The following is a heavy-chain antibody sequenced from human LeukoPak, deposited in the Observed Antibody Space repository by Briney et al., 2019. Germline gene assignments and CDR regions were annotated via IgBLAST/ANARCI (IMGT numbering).Heavy chain of an antibody. V-gene: IGHV3-7*01. Sequence: GGSLRLSCVASGFTFTNYFMTWVRQAPGTGLEWVALIRQDGSDKYYVDSVKGRFTISRDNANNLLFLQMNSLRVDDTAVYYCGRGAALNWNSGGIDYWGQGTLVTVSS. CDR2: IRQDGSDK. CDR1: GFTFTNYF. J-gene: IGHJ4*02. CDR3: GRGAALNWNSGGIDY. D-gene: IGHD1-1*01.